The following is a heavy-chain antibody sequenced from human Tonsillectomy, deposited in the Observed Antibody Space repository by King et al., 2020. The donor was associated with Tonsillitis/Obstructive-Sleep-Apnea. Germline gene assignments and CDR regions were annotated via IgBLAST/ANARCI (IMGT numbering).Heavy chain of an antibody. CDR3: ARRSPGRRDFDY. CDR1: GGSVSSNY. Sequence: QLQESGPGLVKPSETLSLTCTVAGGSVSSNYWTWIRQPPVKGLEWIGYMHYNGGSTYNPSLRSLVTISVDTSKNKFSLKLNSVTSADSGVYYCARRSPGRRDFDYWGQGTLVTVSS. J-gene: IGHJ4*02. CDR2: MHYNGGS. V-gene: IGHV4-59*02.